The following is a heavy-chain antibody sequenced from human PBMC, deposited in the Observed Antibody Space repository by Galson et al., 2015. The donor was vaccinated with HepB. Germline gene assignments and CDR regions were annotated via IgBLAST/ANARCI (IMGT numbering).Heavy chain of an antibody. Sequence: SVKVSCKASGYTFTGSYMHWVRQAPGQGLEWMGWINPTSGRTNYAQKFQGRVTMTRDASTYTAYMDLGRLTSDDTALYYCARDSSPPQHNWNREGYNWFHPWGQGTLVIVS. J-gene: IGHJ5*02. CDR3: ARDSSPPQHNWNREGYNWFHP. CDR1: GYTFTGSY. CDR2: INPTSGRT. D-gene: IGHD1-20*01. V-gene: IGHV1-2*02.